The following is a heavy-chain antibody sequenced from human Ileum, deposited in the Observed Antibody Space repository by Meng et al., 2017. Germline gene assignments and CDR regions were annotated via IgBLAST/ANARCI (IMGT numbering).Heavy chain of an antibody. J-gene: IGHJ6*02. Sequence: ASVKVSCKPSGYNFFTYGISWVRQAPGQGLEWMGWISPYNSNTNYAQKLQVRVTLTVDKTTNTAYMELKYLTSDDTGVYYCARDGLEMVFYGLDVWGQGTTVTVSS. D-gene: IGHD5-24*01. CDR1: GYNFFTYG. CDR3: ARDGLEMVFYGLDV. V-gene: IGHV1-18*01. CDR2: ISPYNSNT.